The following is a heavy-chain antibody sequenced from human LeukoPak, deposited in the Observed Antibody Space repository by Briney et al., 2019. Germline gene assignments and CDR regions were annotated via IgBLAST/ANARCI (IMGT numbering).Heavy chain of an antibody. J-gene: IGHJ4*02. Sequence: GGSLRLSCAASGFTVSSNYMSWVRQAPGKGLEWVSVIYSGGSTYYADSVKGRFTISRDNSKNTLYLQMNSLKAEDTAVYYCARSPPFRQQLVTPTYYFDYWGQGTLVTVSS. CDR3: ARSPPFRQQLVTPTYYFDY. D-gene: IGHD6-13*01. CDR1: GFTVSSNY. V-gene: IGHV3-66*01. CDR2: IYSGGST.